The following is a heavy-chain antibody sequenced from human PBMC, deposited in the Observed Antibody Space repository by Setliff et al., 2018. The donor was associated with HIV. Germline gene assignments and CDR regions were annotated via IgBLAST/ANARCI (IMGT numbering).Heavy chain of an antibody. D-gene: IGHD4-4*01. J-gene: IGHJ4*02. V-gene: IGHV1-69*06. CDR1: GGTFSSFA. Sequence: VASVKVSCKASGGTFSSFAINWVRQAPGQGLEWMGRIIPIYGTANYVQKFQGRVTITADKSTSTAYMELSSLRSEDTAVYYCARALHYSNYVYFDYWGQGTLVTVSS. CDR3: ARALHYSNYVYFDY. CDR2: IIPIYGTA.